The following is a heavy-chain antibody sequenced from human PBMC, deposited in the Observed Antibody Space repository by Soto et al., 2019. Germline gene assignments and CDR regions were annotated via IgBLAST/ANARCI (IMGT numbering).Heavy chain of an antibody. CDR3: ARYRSVVAATLKNLDY. D-gene: IGHD2-15*01. CDR1: GYTFTSYG. V-gene: IGHV1-18*01. J-gene: IGHJ4*02. Sequence: ASVKVSCKASGYTFTSYGISWVRQAPGQGLEWMGWISAYNGNTNYAQKLQGRVTMTTDTSTSTAYMELRSLRSDDTAVYYCARYRSVVAATLKNLDYWGQGTLVTVSS. CDR2: ISAYNGNT.